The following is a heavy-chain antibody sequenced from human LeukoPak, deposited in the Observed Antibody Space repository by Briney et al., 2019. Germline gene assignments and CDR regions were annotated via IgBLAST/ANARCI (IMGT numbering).Heavy chain of an antibody. Sequence: GGSLRLSCAASGITFDDYGMSWVRQAPGKGLEWVSGFKWNGGSTAYGDSVKGRFTISRDNFKNTLYLQLNSLRAEDTAVYYCVKSPYSSAWLHYYWGQGTLVTVSS. D-gene: IGHD6-19*01. CDR2: FKWNGGST. CDR3: VKSPYSSAWLHYY. J-gene: IGHJ4*02. CDR1: GITFDDYG. V-gene: IGHV3-20*04.